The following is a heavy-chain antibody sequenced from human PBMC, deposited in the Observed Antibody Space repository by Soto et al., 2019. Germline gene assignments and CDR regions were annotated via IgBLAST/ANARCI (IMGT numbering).Heavy chain of an antibody. Sequence: GWSLRLSCAASGFMFSSYWMTWVRQAPGKGLEWVANIHRDGSEKYYVDSVKGRFTISRDNAKNSLYLQMDSLRAEDTAIYYCARSIAARLPYFDYWGQGTLVPGSS. CDR3: ARSIAARLPYFDY. J-gene: IGHJ4*02. CDR2: IHRDGSEK. D-gene: IGHD6-6*01. V-gene: IGHV3-7*03. CDR1: GFMFSSYW.